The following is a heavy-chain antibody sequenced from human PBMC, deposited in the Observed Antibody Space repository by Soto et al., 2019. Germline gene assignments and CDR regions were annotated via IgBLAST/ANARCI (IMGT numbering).Heavy chain of an antibody. CDR3: AKEFFAAVTDTKGVYYYCYGMDV. Sequence: EVQLLESGGGLVQPWGSLKLFCAASGFSFSNFAVTWVRQAPGTGLEWVSTISGSGNSRYYADSVKGRFTVSRDNSKDTLYLQMNSPRAEDTAVYYCAKEFFAAVTDTKGVYYYCYGMDVWGHGTTVTVSS. CDR2: ISGSGNSR. J-gene: IGHJ6*02. D-gene: IGHD6-19*01. CDR1: GFSFSNFA. V-gene: IGHV3-23*01.